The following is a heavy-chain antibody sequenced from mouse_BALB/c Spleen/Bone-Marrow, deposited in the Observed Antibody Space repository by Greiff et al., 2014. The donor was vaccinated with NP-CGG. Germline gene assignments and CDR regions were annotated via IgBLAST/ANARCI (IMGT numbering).Heavy chain of an antibody. CDR2: INPYNGGT. CDR1: GYSFTGYY. J-gene: IGHJ3*01. Sequence: VQLKESGPELVKPGPSVKIFCKASGYSFTGYYMHWGKQSHGKSLEWIGEINPYNGGTSYNQKFKGKATLTVDTSSSTAFMELHSLTSEDSLVYYCARQLYGNYAYWGQGTLVTVSA. CDR3: ARQLYGNYAY. D-gene: IGHD2-10*02. V-gene: IGHV1S30*01.